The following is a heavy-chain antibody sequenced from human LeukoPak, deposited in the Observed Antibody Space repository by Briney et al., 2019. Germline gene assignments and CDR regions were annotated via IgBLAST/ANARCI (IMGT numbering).Heavy chain of an antibody. Sequence: SETLSLTSTVSGGSISSYYWSWIRQPAGKGLEWIGRIYTSGSTNYNPSLKSHVTMSVDTSKNQFSLKLSSVTAADTAVYYCARDPPHCTNGVCSYYYMDVWGKGTTVTVSS. CDR2: IYTSGST. V-gene: IGHV4-4*07. J-gene: IGHJ6*03. D-gene: IGHD2-8*01. CDR3: ARDPPHCTNGVCSYYYMDV. CDR1: GGSISSYY.